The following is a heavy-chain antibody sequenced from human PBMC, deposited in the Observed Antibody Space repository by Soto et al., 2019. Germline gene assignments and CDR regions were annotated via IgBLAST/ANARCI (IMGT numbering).Heavy chain of an antibody. D-gene: IGHD3-10*01. J-gene: IGHJ6*02. Sequence: GGSLRLSCAASGFSFSISPMHWVRQAPGKGPEWVALISYDGTNKFYADSVKGRFTISRDNSKSTLYLQVDSLRPEDAAVYYCARDSVWFGELSSYYYGMDVWGQGTTVTVSS. CDR1: GFSFSISP. V-gene: IGHV3-30-3*01. CDR2: ISYDGTNK. CDR3: ARDSVWFGELSSYYYGMDV.